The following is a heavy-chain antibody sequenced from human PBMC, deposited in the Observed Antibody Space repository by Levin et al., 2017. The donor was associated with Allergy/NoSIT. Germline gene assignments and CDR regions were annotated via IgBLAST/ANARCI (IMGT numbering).Heavy chain of an antibody. CDR2: ISYDGSNK. J-gene: IGHJ3*02. CDR1: GFTFSSYG. D-gene: IGHD4-11*01. Sequence: LSLTCAASGFTFSSYGMHWVRQAPGKGLEWVAVISYDGSNKYYADSVKGRFTISRDNSKNTLYLQMNSLRAEDTAVYYCAKIDYSNRRGAETKVLNAFDIWGQGTMVTVSS. CDR3: AKIDYSNRRGAETKVLNAFDI. V-gene: IGHV3-30*18.